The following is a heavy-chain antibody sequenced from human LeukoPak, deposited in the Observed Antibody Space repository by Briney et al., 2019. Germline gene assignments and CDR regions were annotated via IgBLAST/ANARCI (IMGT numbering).Heavy chain of an antibody. CDR1: GFTFSRYW. J-gene: IGHJ1*01. CDR2: INGDGSTT. V-gene: IGHV3-74*01. CDR3: ATGNYYDSRGYYTFGH. D-gene: IGHD3-22*01. Sequence: GGSLRLSCAASGFTFSRYWMHWVRQAPGKELVWVSRINGDGSTTSYADSVKGGFTISRDNAKNTLYLQMNSLRAEDTAVYYCATGNYYDSRGYYTFGHWGQGPWSPSPQ.